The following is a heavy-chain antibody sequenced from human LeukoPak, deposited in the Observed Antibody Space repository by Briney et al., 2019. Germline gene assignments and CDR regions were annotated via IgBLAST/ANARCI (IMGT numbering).Heavy chain of an antibody. Sequence: GGSLRLSCAASGFTFSDYWMNWVRQAPGKGLEWVSSISSSSSYIYYADSVKGRFTISRDNAKNSLYLQMDSLRAEDTAVYYCARDRGDFWSDDFYFDYWGQGTLVTDSS. D-gene: IGHD3-3*01. CDR3: ARDRGDFWSDDFYFDY. J-gene: IGHJ4*02. CDR2: ISSSSSYI. CDR1: GFTFSDYW. V-gene: IGHV3-21*01.